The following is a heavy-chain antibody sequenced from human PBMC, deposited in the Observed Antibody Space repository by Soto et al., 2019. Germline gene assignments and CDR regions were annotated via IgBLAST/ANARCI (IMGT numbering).Heavy chain of an antibody. J-gene: IGHJ6*02. Sequence: GCLRLSCAASGFTFSSYAMSWVRQAPGKGLEWVSAISGSGGSTYYADSVKGRFTISRDNSKNTLYLQMNSLRAEDTAVYYCAKDRWNIAVADGMDVWAKGPRSPSP. CDR3: AKDRWNIAVADGMDV. D-gene: IGHD6-19*01. CDR1: GFTFSSYA. CDR2: ISGSGGST. V-gene: IGHV3-23*01.